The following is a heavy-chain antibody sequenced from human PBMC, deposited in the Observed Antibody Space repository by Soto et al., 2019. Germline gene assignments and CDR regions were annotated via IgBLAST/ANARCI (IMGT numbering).Heavy chain of an antibody. CDR3: ARIYYYDSSGYNDAFDI. CDR1: GFTFSSYA. CDR2: ISYDGSNK. J-gene: IGHJ3*02. Sequence: PVGSLRLSCAASGFTFSSYAMHWVRQAPGKGLEWVAVISYDGSNKYYADSVKGRFTISRDNSKNTLYLQMNSLRAEDTAVYYCARIYYYDSSGYNDAFDIWGQGTMVTVSS. D-gene: IGHD3-22*01. V-gene: IGHV3-30-3*01.